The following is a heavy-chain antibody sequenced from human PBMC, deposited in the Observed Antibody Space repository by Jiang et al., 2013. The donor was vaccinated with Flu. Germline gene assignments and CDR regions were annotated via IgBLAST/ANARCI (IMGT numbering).Heavy chain of an antibody. V-gene: IGHV1-69*01. Sequence: ISWVRQAPGQGLEWMGGIIPIFGTANYAQKFQGRVTITADESTSTAYMELSSLRSEDTAVYYCASTFSSSSGIVYWGQGTLVTVSS. CDR2: IIPIFGTA. J-gene: IGHJ4*02. CDR3: ASTFSSSSGIVY. D-gene: IGHD6-6*01.